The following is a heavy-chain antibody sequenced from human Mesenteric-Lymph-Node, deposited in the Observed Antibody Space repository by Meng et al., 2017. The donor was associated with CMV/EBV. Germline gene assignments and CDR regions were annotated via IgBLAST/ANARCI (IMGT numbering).Heavy chain of an antibody. V-gene: IGHV3-23*01. J-gene: IGHJ4*02. CDR1: GFTFSNYA. CDR2: ISGSGGST. D-gene: IGHD6-6*01. CDR3: AKNAKLSSGYLDY. Sequence: GGSLRLSCAASGFTFSNYAMSWVRQAPGKGLEWVSAISGSGGSTYYADSVEGRFTISRDNSKNTLYLQMNSLRAEDTAVYYCAKNAKLSSGYLDYWGQGTLVTVSS.